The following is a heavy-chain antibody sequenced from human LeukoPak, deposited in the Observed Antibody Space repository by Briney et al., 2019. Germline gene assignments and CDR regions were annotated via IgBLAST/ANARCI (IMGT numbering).Heavy chain of an antibody. CDR3: ARGNYDFWSGYSSLGY. J-gene: IGHJ4*02. CDR1: GGSISSYY. Sequence: KPSETLSLTCTVSGGSISSYYWSWIRQPAGKGLEWIGRIYTSGSTNYNPSLKSRVTISVDTSKNQFSLKLSSVTAADTAVYYCARGNYDFWSGYSSLGYWGQGTLVTVSS. CDR2: IYTSGST. V-gene: IGHV4-4*07. D-gene: IGHD3-3*01.